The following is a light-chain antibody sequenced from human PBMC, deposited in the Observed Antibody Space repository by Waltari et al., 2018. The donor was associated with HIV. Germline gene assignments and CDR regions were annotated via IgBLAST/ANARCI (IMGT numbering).Light chain of an antibody. J-gene: IGLJ3*02. CDR2: DVS. CDR3: SSYTSSSTRV. Sequence: QSALTQPASVSGSPGQSITISCTGTSSDVGGYNYVSWYQRHPGKAPKLILYDVSNRPSGVSNRFAGSKSGNRASLTISGRQAEDEADYYCSSYTSSSTRVFGGGTTVTVL. V-gene: IGLV2-14*03. CDR1: SSDVGGYNY.